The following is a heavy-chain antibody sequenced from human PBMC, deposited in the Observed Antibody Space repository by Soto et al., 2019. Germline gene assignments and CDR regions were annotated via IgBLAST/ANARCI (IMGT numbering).Heavy chain of an antibody. Sequence: ASVKVSCKASGYSVSDYFIQWVRQAPGQGLEWVAWINPKTAATNYAKKFQGRVSLTWDTSFSTAYMEVTRLRPDDTAVYYCARIKWGLDYYNGMDVWGQGTTVTV. D-gene: IGHD1-26*01. CDR3: ARIKWGLDYYNGMDV. J-gene: IGHJ6*02. CDR2: INPKTAAT. V-gene: IGHV1-2*02. CDR1: GYSVSDYF.